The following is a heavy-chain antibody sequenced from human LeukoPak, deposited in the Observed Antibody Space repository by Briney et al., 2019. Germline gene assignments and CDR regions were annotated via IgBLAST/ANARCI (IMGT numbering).Heavy chain of an antibody. J-gene: IGHJ4*02. CDR1: GYTFTNYY. D-gene: IGHD3-10*01. CDR3: AARGETNDY. Sequence: ASVKVSCKASGYTFTNYYIHWVRQAPGQGLEWMGIFNPSVATTNYAQKFQGRVTMTRDTSISTAYMELSRLRSDDTAVFYCAARGETNDYWGQGTLVIVSS. CDR2: FNPSVATT. V-gene: IGHV1-2*02.